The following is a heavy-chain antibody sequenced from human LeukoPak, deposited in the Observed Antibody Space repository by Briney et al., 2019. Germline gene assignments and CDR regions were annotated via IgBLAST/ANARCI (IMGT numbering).Heavy chain of an antibody. Sequence: GGSLRLSCTASGFTFGDYATSWVRQAPGKGLEWVGLIRSKAYGGTTEYAASVKGRFTISRDDSKSIAYLQMNSLKTEDTAVYYCTRDFGDYYGSGSYSLYWGQGTLVTVSS. CDR2: IRSKAYGGTT. CDR1: GFTFGDYA. V-gene: IGHV3-49*04. CDR3: TRDFGDYYGSGSYSLY. D-gene: IGHD3-10*01. J-gene: IGHJ4*02.